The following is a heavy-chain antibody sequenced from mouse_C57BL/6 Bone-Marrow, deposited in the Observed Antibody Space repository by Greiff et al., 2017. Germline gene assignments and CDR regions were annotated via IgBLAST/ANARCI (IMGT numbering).Heavy chain of an antibody. V-gene: IGHV1-69*01. Sequence: QVQLQQPGAELVMPGASVKLSCKASGYTFTSYWMHWVKQRPGQGLEWIGEIDPSDSYTNYNQKFKGKSTLTVDKSSSTAYMQLSSLTSADSAVYYCARYPLYYDYDDYAMDYWGQGTSVTVSS. D-gene: IGHD2-4*01. CDR1: GYTFTSYW. J-gene: IGHJ4*01. CDR2: IDPSDSYT. CDR3: ARYPLYYDYDDYAMDY.